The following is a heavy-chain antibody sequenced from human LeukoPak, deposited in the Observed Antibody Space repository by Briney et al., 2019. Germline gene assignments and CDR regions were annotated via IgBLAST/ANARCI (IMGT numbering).Heavy chain of an antibody. V-gene: IGHV1-69*04. CDR1: GYTFTGYY. Sequence: GASVKVSCKASGYTFTGYYMHWVRQAPGQGLEWMGRIIPILGIANYAQKFQGRVTITADKSTSTAYVELSSLRSEDTAVYYCARDLIAAAGTPVDYYYGMDVWGQGTTVTVSS. CDR3: ARDLIAAAGTPVDYYYGMDV. CDR2: IIPILGIA. J-gene: IGHJ6*02. D-gene: IGHD6-13*01.